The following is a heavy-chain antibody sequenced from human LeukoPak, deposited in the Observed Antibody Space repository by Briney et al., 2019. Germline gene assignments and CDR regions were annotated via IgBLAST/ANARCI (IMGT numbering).Heavy chain of an antibody. D-gene: IGHD5-12*01. J-gene: IGHJ4*02. Sequence: GGSLRLSCAASGFTFSSYPMSWVRQAPGKGLEWVSAISGRGDSTYYADSVKGRFTISRDNSKNTLYLQMNSLRAEDTAVYYCAKDRGYSGYDYNFDYWGQGTLVTVSS. V-gene: IGHV3-23*01. CDR2: ISGRGDST. CDR3: AKDRGYSGYDYNFDY. CDR1: GFTFSSYP.